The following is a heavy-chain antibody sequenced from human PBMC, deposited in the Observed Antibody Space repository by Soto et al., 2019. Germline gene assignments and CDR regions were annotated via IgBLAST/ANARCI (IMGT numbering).Heavy chain of an antibody. CDR1: GFTLSSYW. CDR3: AREGAVYCTSTSCLRPFDY. Sequence: HPGGSLRLSCAASGFTLSSYWMHWVRQAPGKGLVWVSRINSDESITAYADSVKGRFTISRDNAKNTLYLQMNSLRAEDTAVYYCAREGAVYCTSTSCLRPFDYWGHGTLVTVSS. V-gene: IGHV3-74*01. J-gene: IGHJ4*01. CDR2: INSDESIT. D-gene: IGHD2-2*01.